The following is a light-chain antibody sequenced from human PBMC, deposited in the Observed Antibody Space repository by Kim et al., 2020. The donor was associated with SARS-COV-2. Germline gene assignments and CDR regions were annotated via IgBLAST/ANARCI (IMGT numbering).Light chain of an antibody. CDR3: QQNYTALT. J-gene: IGKJ1*01. Sequence: SASVVHRVSITCRASQPIDTYLNWYHHNPAKAPKLLIFGASILQSGVPSRFSGSGSGSDFTLTIRSLQPEDFATYYCQQNYTALTFGQGTKVDIK. CDR2: GAS. CDR1: QPIDTY. V-gene: IGKV1-39*01.